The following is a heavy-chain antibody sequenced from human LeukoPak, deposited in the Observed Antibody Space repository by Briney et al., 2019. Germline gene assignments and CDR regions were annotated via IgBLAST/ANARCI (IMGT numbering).Heavy chain of an antibody. J-gene: IGHJ4*02. CDR3: ARSGTGVFDF. D-gene: IGHD3-10*01. CDR2: MSSSGRSI. CDR1: GFLFSSYE. Sequence: GGSLRLSCAASGFLFSSYEMNWVRQAPGKGLEWVSYMSSSGRSIYYADSVKGRFTISRDKAQNSLYLQMNSLRAEDTAVYYCARSGTGVFDFWGQGTLVTVSS. V-gene: IGHV3-48*03.